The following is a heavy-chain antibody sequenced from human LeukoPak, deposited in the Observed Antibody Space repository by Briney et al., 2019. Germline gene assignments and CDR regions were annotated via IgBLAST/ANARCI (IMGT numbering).Heavy chain of an antibody. CDR1: GFTFSSYA. CDR2: VYGGGSR. Sequence: GGSLRLSCAASGFTFSSYAMSWVRQAPGKGLEWVSVVYGGGSRYYGDSVKGRFTISRDNSQNTLSLQMSSLRTEDTAVYYCARRGVAGTEYYFDYWGQGTLVTVSS. CDR3: ARRGVAGTEYYFDY. V-gene: IGHV3-23*03. J-gene: IGHJ4*02. D-gene: IGHD6-19*01.